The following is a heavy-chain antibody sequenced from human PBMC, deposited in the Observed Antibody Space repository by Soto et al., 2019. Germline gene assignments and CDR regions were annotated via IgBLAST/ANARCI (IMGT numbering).Heavy chain of an antibody. V-gene: IGHV2-5*02. J-gene: IGHJ4*02. CDR1: GFSLSTSGVG. CDR3: AHIGRAGTSWGY. CDR2: IYWDDDK. D-gene: IGHD6-19*01. Sequence: QITLKESGPTLVKPTQTLTLTCTFSGFSLSTSGVGVGWIRQPPGKALEWLALIYWDDDKRYSPSLKSRLTIXKXXSKNQVVLTMTNMDPVDTATYYCAHIGRAGTSWGYWGQGTLVTVSS.